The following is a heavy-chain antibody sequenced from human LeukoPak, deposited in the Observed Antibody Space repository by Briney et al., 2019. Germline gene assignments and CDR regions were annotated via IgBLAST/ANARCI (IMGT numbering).Heavy chain of an antibody. CDR2: INTDGAKT. CDR1: GFTFSSYW. CDR3: AKHLPNLGLDY. V-gene: IGHV3-23*01. J-gene: IGHJ4*02. Sequence: GGSLRLSCAASGFTFSSYWMSWVRQAPGKGLECVSSINTDGAKTYYEDSVKGRFSISRDNSKNTLSLQMNSLRVEDTAVYYCAKHLPNLGLDYWGQGTLVTVSS.